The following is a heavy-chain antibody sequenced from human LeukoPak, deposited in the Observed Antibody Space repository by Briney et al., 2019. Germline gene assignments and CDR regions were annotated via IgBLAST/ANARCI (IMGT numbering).Heavy chain of an antibody. V-gene: IGHV3-7*01. CDR1: GFTFSSYW. D-gene: IGHD3-3*01. Sequence: PGGSLRLSCAASGFTFSSYWMSWVRQAPGKGLEWVANIKQDGSEKYYVDSVKGRFTISRDNAKNSLYLQMNSLRAEDTAVYYCARDSYDFWCGYYYYYYGMDVWGQGTTVTVSS. J-gene: IGHJ6*02. CDR2: IKQDGSEK. CDR3: ARDSYDFWCGYYYYYYGMDV.